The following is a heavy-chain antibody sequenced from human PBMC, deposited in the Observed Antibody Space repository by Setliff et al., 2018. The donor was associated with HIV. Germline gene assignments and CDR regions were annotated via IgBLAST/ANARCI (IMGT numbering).Heavy chain of an antibody. V-gene: IGHV4-39*01. CDR3: ASRGIVVVTMSMPDEFFVH. CDR2: IYYSGTT. J-gene: IGHJ1*01. Sequence: KPSETLSLTCSVSGGSINSDNYYWGWIRQAPGKGLEWIGSIYYSGTTYCNPSLRGRVTISVDRSRNQFSPTLNSVTAADTATYYCASRGIVVVTMSMPDEFFVHWGHGTLVTVS. D-gene: IGHD2-21*02. CDR1: GGSINSDNYY.